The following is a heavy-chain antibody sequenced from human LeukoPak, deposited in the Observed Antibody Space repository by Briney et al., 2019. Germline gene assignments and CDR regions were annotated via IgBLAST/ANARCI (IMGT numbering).Heavy chain of an antibody. J-gene: IGHJ4*02. CDR1: GGSISGYY. Sequence: PSETLSLTCAVYGGSISGYYWSWIRQPPGKGLEWIGEINHSGSTNYNPSLKSRVTISVDTSKNQFSLKLSSVTAADTAVYYCARRGIRAPPDYWGQGTLVTVSS. CDR2: INHSGST. CDR3: ARRGIRAPPDY. D-gene: IGHD2-21*01. V-gene: IGHV4-34*01.